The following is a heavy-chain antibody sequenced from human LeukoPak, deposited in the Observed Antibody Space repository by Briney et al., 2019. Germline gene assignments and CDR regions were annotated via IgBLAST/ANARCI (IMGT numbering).Heavy chain of an antibody. J-gene: IGHJ3*02. V-gene: IGHV3-64*01. D-gene: IGHD2-15*01. CDR2: IMPNGETR. CDR3: ARDRDGGFAFDT. Sequence: GGSLRLSCAASGFSFSNYVMHWVRQAPGKGLEYVSAIMPNGETRGYANSMKGRFTISRDNSKNTLCLQMGSLRAEDMAIYYCARDRDGGFAFDTWGQGTLVTVSS. CDR1: GFSFSNYV.